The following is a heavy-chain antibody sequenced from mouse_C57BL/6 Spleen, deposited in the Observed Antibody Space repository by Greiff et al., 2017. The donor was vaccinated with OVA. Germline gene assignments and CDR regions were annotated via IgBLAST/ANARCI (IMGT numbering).Heavy chain of an antibody. V-gene: IGHV14-4*01. Sequence: EVKLQESGAELVRPGASVKLSCTASGFNIKDDYMHWVKQRPEQGLEWIGWIDPENGDTEYASKFQGKATITADTSSNTAYLQLSSLTSEDTAVYYCTTCPDGYYLYWGQGTTLTVFS. J-gene: IGHJ2*01. CDR2: IDPENGDT. CDR1: GFNIKDDY. D-gene: IGHD2-3*01. CDR3: TTCPDGYYLY.